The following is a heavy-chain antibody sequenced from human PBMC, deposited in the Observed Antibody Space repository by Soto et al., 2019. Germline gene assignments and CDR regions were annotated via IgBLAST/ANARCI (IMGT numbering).Heavy chain of an antibody. CDR1: GFTFTSSA. CDR3: AATIYYDSTQLDY. CDR2: IVVGSGNT. D-gene: IGHD3-22*01. Sequence: SVKVSCKASGFTFTSSAVQWVRQARGQRLEWIGWIVVGSGNTNYAQKFQERVTITRDMSTSTAYMELSGLRSEDTAVYYCAATIYYDSTQLDYWGQGTLVTVSS. V-gene: IGHV1-58*01. J-gene: IGHJ4*02.